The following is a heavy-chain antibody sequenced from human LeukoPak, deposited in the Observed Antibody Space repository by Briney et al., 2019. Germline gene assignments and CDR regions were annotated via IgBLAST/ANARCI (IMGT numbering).Heavy chain of an antibody. V-gene: IGHV1-8*01. J-gene: IGHJ3*02. Sequence: ASVKVSCKXSGYTFTSYDINWVRQATGQGLERMGGMNPNSGNTGYAQKFQGRVTMTRNTSISTAYMELSSLRSEDTAVYYCARGLRFLEWTPDVFDIWGQGTMVTVSS. CDR2: MNPNSGNT. D-gene: IGHD3-3*01. CDR3: ARGLRFLEWTPDVFDI. CDR1: GYTFTSYD.